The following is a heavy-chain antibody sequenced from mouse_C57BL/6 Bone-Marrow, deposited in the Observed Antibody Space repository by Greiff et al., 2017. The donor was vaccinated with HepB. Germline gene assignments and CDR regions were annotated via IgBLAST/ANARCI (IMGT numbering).Heavy chain of an antibody. CDR3: ARGVSPYYYAMDY. Sequence: VQLQQPGTELVKPGASVKLSCKASGYTFTSYWMHWVKQRPGQGLEWIGNINPSNGGTNYNEKFKSKATLTVDKSSSTAYMQLSSLTSEDSAVYYCARGVSPYYYAMDYWGQGTSVTVSS. CDR1: GYTFTSYW. J-gene: IGHJ4*01. V-gene: IGHV1-53*01. CDR2: INPSNGGT.